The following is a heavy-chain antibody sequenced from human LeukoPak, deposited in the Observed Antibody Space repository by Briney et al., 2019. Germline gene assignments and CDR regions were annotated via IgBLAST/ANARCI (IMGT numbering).Heavy chain of an antibody. CDR1: GGTFSSYA. J-gene: IGHJ5*02. CDR3: AAAPGIAAAALLRFDP. CDR2: IIPILGIA. Sequence: ASVKVSCKASGGTFSSYAISWVRQAPGQGLEWMGRIIPILGIANYAQKFQGRVTITADKSTSTAYMELSSLRSEDTAVYYCAAAPGIAAAALLRFDPWGQGTLVTVSS. D-gene: IGHD6-13*01. V-gene: IGHV1-69*04.